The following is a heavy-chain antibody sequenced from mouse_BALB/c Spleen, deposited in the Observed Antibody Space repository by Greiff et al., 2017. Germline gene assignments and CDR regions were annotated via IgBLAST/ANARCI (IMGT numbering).Heavy chain of an antibody. V-gene: IGHV1-15*01. Sequence: VQLQQSGAELVRPGASVTLSCKASGYTFTDYEMHWVKQTPVHGLEWIGAIDPETGGTAYNQKFKGKATLTADKSSSTAYMELRSLTSEDSAVYYCTRTARATGFAYWGQGTLVTVSA. J-gene: IGHJ3*01. CDR1: GYTFTDYE. CDR3: TRTARATGFAY. D-gene: IGHD3-1*01. CDR2: IDPETGGT.